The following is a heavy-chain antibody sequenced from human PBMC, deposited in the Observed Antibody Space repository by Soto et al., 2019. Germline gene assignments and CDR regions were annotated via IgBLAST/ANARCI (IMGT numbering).Heavy chain of an antibody. Sequence: GGSLRLSCAASGFTFSSYGMHWVRQAPGKGLEWVAVIWYDGSNKYYADSVKGRFTISRDNSKNTLYLQMNSLRAEDTAVYYCARDPYSSGWYDGFDYFDYWGQGTLVTVSS. J-gene: IGHJ4*02. D-gene: IGHD6-19*01. CDR3: ARDPYSSGWYDGFDYFDY. CDR2: IWYDGSNK. CDR1: GFTFSSYG. V-gene: IGHV3-33*01.